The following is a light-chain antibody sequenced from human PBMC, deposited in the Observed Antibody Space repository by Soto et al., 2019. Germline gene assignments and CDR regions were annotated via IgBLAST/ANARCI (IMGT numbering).Light chain of an antibody. Sequence: DIQITQSPSSLSASVGDRVSITCRASQSLSRYLNWYQQKPGKAPMLLIYASSILQSGVPSRFNGSGSGTDFTLTITSLQPEDFATYYCQQSFSIPTWTFGQGTKVDIK. CDR2: ASS. V-gene: IGKV1-39*01. CDR1: QSLSRY. J-gene: IGKJ1*01. CDR3: QQSFSIPTWT.